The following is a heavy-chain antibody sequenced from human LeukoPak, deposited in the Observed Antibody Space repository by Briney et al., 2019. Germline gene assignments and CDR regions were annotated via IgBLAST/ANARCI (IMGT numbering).Heavy chain of an antibody. CDR1: GYTLTELS. D-gene: IGHD3-16*02. V-gene: IGHV1-24*01. CDR3: ATDSPKFYDYVWGSYRQYYYGMDV. CDR2: FDPEDGGT. J-gene: IGHJ6*02. Sequence: ASVKVSCKVSGYTLTELSMHWVRQAPGKGLEWMGGFDPEDGGTIYAQKFQGRVSMTEDTSTDTAYMELSSLRSEDTAVYYCATDSPKFYDYVWGSYRQYYYGMDVWGQGTTVTVSS.